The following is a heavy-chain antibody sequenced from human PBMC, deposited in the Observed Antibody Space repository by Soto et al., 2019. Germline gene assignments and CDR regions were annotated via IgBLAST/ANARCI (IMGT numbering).Heavy chain of an antibody. Sequence: GGSLRLSCAASGFTFSSYGMHWVRQAPGKGLEWVAVIWYDGSNKYYADSVKGRFTISRDNSKNTLYLQMNSLRAEDTAVYYCARDLTITFGGPNYWGQGTLVTVSS. CDR1: GFTFSSYG. D-gene: IGHD3-16*01. J-gene: IGHJ4*02. CDR3: ARDLTITFGGPNY. CDR2: IWYDGSNK. V-gene: IGHV3-33*01.